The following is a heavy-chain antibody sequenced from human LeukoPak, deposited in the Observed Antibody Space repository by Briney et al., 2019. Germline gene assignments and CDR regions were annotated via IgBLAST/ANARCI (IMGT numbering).Heavy chain of an antibody. CDR1: GYTFTGYY. CDR3: ARDPGDAPIRYGSGGIDY. CDR2: INPNSGGT. Sequence: ASVKVSCKDSGYTFTGYYIHWVRQGPGQGLEWVGRINPNSGGTNYAQKFQGRVTMTRDTSINTAYMELSRLRSEDTAVYYCARDPGDAPIRYGSGGIDYWGQGTLVTVSS. J-gene: IGHJ4*02. V-gene: IGHV1-2*06. D-gene: IGHD3-10*01.